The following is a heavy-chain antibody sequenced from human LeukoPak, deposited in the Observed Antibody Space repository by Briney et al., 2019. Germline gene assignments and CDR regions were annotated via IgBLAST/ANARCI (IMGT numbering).Heavy chain of an antibody. CDR2: IYYSGST. CDR1: GGSISSYY. Sequence: SETLSLTCTVSGGSISSYYWSWIRQPPGKGLEWIGYIYYSGSTNYNPSLKSRVTISVDTSKNQFSLKLSSVTAAATAVYYCARGYDSSGYYWDYYYYYGMDVWGQGTTVTVSS. CDR3: ARGYDSSGYYWDYYYYYGMDV. J-gene: IGHJ6*02. V-gene: IGHV4-59*01. D-gene: IGHD3-22*01.